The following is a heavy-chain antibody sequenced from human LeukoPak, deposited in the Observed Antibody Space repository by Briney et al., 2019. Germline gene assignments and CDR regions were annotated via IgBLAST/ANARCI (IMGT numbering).Heavy chain of an antibody. D-gene: IGHD2-15*01. CDR3: ARGVVAATFYYYMDV. V-gene: IGHV4-59*01. J-gene: IGHJ6*03. Sequence: SETLSLTCTVAGGSISSYYWSWIRQSPGKGLEFIGYIHYTGSTNYNPSLKSRVTISVETSKNQFSLKLKSVTAADTAVYYCARGVVAATFYYYMDVWGQGTMVTVS. CDR2: IHYTGST. CDR1: GGSISSYY.